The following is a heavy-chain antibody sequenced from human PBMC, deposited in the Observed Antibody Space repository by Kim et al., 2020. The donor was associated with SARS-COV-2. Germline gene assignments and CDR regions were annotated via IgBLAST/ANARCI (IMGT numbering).Heavy chain of an antibody. CDR2: SSFDGINN. CDR3: ARDTDYIGYHYLDY. D-gene: IGHD3-22*01. CDR1: GFTFTTYG. V-gene: IGHV3-30*03. J-gene: IGHJ4*02. Sequence: GGSLRLSCAASGFTFTTYGMHWVRQAPGKGLEWVAVSSFDGINNHYADSVKSRFTISRDNSKNTLYLQMNSLRAEDTAVYFCARDTDYIGYHYLDYWGQGTLVTVSS.